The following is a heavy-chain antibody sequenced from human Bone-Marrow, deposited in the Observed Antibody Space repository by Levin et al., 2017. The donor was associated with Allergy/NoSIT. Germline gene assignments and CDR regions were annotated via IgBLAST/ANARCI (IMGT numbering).Heavy chain of an antibody. V-gene: IGHV6-1*01. Sequence: SETLSLTCAISGDSVSSNSAAWNWIRQSPSRGLEWLGRTYYRSKWYNDYAVSVKSRITINPDTSKNQFSLQLNSVTPEDTAVYYCASSTIFGVVTLEYFQHWGQGTLVTVSS. J-gene: IGHJ1*01. CDR1: GDSVSSNSAA. CDR3: ASSTIFGVVTLEYFQH. D-gene: IGHD3-3*01. CDR2: TYYRSKWYN.